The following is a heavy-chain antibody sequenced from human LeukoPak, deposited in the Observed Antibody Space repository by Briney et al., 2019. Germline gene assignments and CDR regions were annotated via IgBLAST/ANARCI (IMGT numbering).Heavy chain of an antibody. Sequence: GGSLRLSCGASGFTFTNYGMHWVRQAPGKGLEWVGRIKSKTDGGTTDYAAPVKGRFTISRDDSKNTLYLQMNSLKTEDTAVYYCTTDLRKGRAYYDSSGYYYYDAFDIWGQGTMVTVSS. D-gene: IGHD3-22*01. CDR1: GFTFTNYG. J-gene: IGHJ3*02. CDR2: IKSKTDGGTT. V-gene: IGHV3-15*01. CDR3: TTDLRKGRAYYDSSGYYYYDAFDI.